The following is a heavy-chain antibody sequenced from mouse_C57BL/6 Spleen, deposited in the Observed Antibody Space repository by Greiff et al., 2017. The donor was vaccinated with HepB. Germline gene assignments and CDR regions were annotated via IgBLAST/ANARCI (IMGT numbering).Heavy chain of an antibody. D-gene: IGHD1-1*01. Sequence: EVQLQQSGPELVKPGASVKMSCKASGYTFTDYNMHWVKQSHGKSLEWIGYINPNNGGTSYNQKFKGKATLTVNKSSSTAYMELRSLTSEDSAVYYCARIRVYGSSYVGNWYFDVWGTGTTVTVSS. J-gene: IGHJ1*03. CDR1: GYTFTDYN. CDR2: INPNNGGT. V-gene: IGHV1-22*01. CDR3: ARIRVYGSSYVGNWYFDV.